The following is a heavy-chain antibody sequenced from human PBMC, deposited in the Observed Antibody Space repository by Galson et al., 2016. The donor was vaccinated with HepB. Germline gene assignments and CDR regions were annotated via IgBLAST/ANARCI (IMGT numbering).Heavy chain of an antibody. J-gene: IGHJ4*02. CDR3: ANFATTFPLDY. V-gene: IGHV1-2*02. Sequence: SVKVSCKASGYTFTDYYLHWVRQVPGQGLEWLGSINSRSGGTNYAQNFQGRVTMTRDTSISTAYMELSSLRFDDTAVYYCANFATTFPLDYWGQGTLVIVSS. CDR1: GYTFTDYY. D-gene: IGHD2-15*01. CDR2: INSRSGGT.